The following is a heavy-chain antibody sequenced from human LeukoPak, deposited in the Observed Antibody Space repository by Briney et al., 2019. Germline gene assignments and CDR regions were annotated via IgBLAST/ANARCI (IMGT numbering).Heavy chain of an antibody. V-gene: IGHV1-24*01. Sequence: GASVKVSCKVSGYTLTELSMHWVRQAPGKGLEWMGGFDPEDGETIYAQKFQGRVTMTEDTSTDTAYMELSSLRSEDTAVYYYATDVGSCSGGSCYNYYGMDVWGQGTTVTVSS. CDR1: GYTLTELS. J-gene: IGHJ6*02. D-gene: IGHD2-15*01. CDR3: ATDVGSCSGGSCYNYYGMDV. CDR2: FDPEDGET.